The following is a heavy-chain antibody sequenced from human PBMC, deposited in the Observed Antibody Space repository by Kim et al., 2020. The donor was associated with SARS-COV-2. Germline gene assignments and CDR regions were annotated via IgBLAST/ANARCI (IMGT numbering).Heavy chain of an antibody. J-gene: IGHJ4*02. V-gene: IGHV3-23*01. Sequence: GGSLRLSCAASGFTFSSNAMHWVRQAPGKGLEWASEISGNGRVTYYADSVKGRFTISRDISKNTLYLEMKSLRVEDTAVYYCAKAGGGRYYDYWGQGTLVTVSS. D-gene: IGHD3-9*01. CDR1: GFTFSSNA. CDR3: AKAGGGRYYDY. CDR2: ISGNGRVT.